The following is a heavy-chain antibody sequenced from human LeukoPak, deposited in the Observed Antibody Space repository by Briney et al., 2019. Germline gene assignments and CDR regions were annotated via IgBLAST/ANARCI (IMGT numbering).Heavy chain of an antibody. CDR1: GGSISSSNYY. CDR2: IFYSGST. CDR3: ARDARYSGSYYFDY. V-gene: IGHV4-39*07. D-gene: IGHD1-26*01. J-gene: IGHJ4*02. Sequence: SETLSLTCTVSGGSISSSNYYWGWVRQPPGTALEWLGNIFYSGSTYYSPSLKSRVTISLDTSRNQFSLKLSSVTAADTAVYYCARDARYSGSYYFDYWGQGTLVTVSS.